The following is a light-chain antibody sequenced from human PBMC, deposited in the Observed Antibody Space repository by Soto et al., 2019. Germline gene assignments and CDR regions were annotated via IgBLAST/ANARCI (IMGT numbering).Light chain of an antibody. J-gene: IGKJ1*01. CDR2: GAS. CDR3: QQYINLWT. V-gene: IGKV3-15*01. CDR1: QSVSSN. Sequence: EIVMTQSPATLSVSPGERATLSCRASQSVSSNLDWYQQQPGQSPRLLIYGASTRATGVSARFSGSGSGTEFTLTISSLQSEDFAVYYCQQYINLWTFGQGTKVEIK.